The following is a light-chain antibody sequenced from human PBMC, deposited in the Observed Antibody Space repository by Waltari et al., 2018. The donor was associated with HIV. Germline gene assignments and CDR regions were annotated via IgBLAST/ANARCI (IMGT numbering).Light chain of an antibody. CDR1: NSNIGAGFD. J-gene: IGLJ2*01. V-gene: IGLV1-40*01. CDR2: DTN. CDR3: QSYDSRLSGSVV. Sequence: QSALTQPPSVSGAPGQSVTISCSGSNSNIGAGFDVHWYQQVPGTAPRLLIYDTNIRLSGVPDRFAGSKSGTSASLAINGLQSEDEADYYCQSYDSRLSGSVVFGGGTKVTVL.